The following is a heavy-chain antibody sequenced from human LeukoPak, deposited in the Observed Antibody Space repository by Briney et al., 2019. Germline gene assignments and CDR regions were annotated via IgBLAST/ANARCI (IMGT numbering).Heavy chain of an antibody. J-gene: IGHJ4*02. CDR3: ARASSYTGHLGW. CDR1: GGSISSYY. V-gene: IGHV4-59*08. Sequence: SETLSLTRTVSGGSISSYYWSWIRQPPGKGLEWIGYIYSSRSTNYNPSLKRRVTISVATSKNQFSLNLISVTAADAAVYYCARASSYTGHLGWWGQGTLVTVSS. CDR2: IYSSRST. D-gene: IGHD6-19*01.